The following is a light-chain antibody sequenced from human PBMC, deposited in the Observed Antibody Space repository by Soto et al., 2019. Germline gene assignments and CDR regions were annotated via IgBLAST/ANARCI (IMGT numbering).Light chain of an antibody. J-gene: IGLJ3*02. CDR1: SGHSSYA. Sequence: QPVLTQSPSASASLGASVNLTCTLSSGHSSYAVAWHQQQPEKGPRYLMNLNSDGSHYKGDGIPDRFSGSSSGAERYLTISSLQSEDEADYYCQTWGTGIQVFGGGTKLTV. CDR2: LNSDGSH. CDR3: QTWGTGIQV. V-gene: IGLV4-69*01.